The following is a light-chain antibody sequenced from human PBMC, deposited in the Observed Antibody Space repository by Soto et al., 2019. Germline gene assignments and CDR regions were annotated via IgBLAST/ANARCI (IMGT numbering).Light chain of an antibody. J-gene: IGLJ1*01. V-gene: IGLV2-23*01. CDR3: CAYAGSRYV. CDR2: EGS. CDR1: SSDVGSYNL. Sequence: QAVLTQPASVSGSPGQSITISCTGTSSDVGSYNLVSWYQQHPGKAPKLMIYEGSKRPSGVSNRFSGSKSGNTASLTISGLQAEDEADYYCCAYAGSRYVFGTGTMLTVL.